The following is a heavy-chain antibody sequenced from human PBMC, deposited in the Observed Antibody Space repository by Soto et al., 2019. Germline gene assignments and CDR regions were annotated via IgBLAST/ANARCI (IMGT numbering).Heavy chain of an antibody. J-gene: IGHJ4*02. CDR2: ISDSGGST. CDR1: GFTLSNYA. Sequence: GGSLRLSCAASGFTLSNYAMNWVRQAPGKGLEWVSSISDSGGSTYYADSVKGRFTISGDNSKNTLYLQMNSLRAEDTAVYYCAKDKRYNWNDGTYYFDYWGQGTLVTVSS. CDR3: AKDKRYNWNDGTYYFDY. D-gene: IGHD1-20*01. V-gene: IGHV3-23*01.